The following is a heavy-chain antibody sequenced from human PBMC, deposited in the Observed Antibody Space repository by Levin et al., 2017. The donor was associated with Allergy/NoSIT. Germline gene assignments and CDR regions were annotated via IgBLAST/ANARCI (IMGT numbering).Heavy chain of an antibody. D-gene: IGHD1-26*01. CDR2: IYYDDSDT. CDR1: ALTFNGYC. CDR3: AREAERGYGLDL. Sequence: GESLKISCKGSALTFNGYCIGWVRQMPGKGLEWMGIIYYDDSDTKYSPSFKGQVTISADKSISTVFLQWGSLQASDTAIYYCAREAERGYGLDLWGQGTAVTVSS. V-gene: IGHV5-51*01. J-gene: IGHJ6*02.